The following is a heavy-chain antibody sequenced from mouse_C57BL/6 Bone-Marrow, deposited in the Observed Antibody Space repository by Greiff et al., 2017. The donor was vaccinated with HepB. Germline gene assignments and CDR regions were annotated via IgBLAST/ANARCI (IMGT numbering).Heavy chain of an antibody. CDR1: GYTFTSYW. V-gene: IGHV1-69*01. D-gene: IGHD1-1*01. Sequence: VQLQQPGAELVMPGASVKLSCKASGYTFTSYWMHWVKQRPGQGLEWIGEIDPSDSYTNYNQKFKGKSTLTVDKSSSTAYMQLSSLTSEDSAVYYCARPLLLRDWYFDVWGTGTTVTVSS. CDR2: IDPSDSYT. J-gene: IGHJ1*03. CDR3: ARPLLLRDWYFDV.